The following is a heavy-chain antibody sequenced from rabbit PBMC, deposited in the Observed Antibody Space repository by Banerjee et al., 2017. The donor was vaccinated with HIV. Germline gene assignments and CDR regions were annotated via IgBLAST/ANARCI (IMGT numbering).Heavy chain of an antibody. J-gene: IGHJ4*01. Sequence: QSLEESGGDLVKPGASLTLTCKASGIDFSSYYYMCWVRQAPGKGLEWIACIYAGGSGYTYYASWAKGRFTISRTSSTTVDLKMTSLTAADTATYFCARGENIGYGHGTFYLWGPGTLVTVS. CDR2: IYAGGSGYT. CDR3: ARGENIGYGHGTFYL. CDR1: GIDFSSYYY. D-gene: IGHD6-1*01. V-gene: IGHV1S40*01.